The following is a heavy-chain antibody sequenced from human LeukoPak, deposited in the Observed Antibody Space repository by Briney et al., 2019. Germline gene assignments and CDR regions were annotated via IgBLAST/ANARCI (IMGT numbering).Heavy chain of an antibody. CDR2: IKQDGSEK. D-gene: IGHD2-21*02. J-gene: IGHJ6*02. Sequence: PGWSLRLSCAASKFTFSSYWMSWVRQAPGKGLEWVANIKQDGSEKYYVDSVKGRFTISRDNAKNSLYLQMNSLRAEDTAVYYRARELLYYYGMDVWGQGTTVTVSS. CDR1: KFTFSSYW. V-gene: IGHV3-7*01. CDR3: ARELLYYYGMDV.